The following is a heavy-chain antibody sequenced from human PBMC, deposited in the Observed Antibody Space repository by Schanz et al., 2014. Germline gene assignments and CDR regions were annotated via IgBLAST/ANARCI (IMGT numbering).Heavy chain of an antibody. Sequence: QLQLQESGSGLVKPSQTLSLTCGVSGGSISSGGSSWNWIRQPPGKGLEWIGYIYYSGDTNYNPSLKSRVTISVDTSKNQFSLKLNSVTPADTAVYYCARGRGSDWNYGTLDYWGQGTLVTVSS. V-gene: IGHV4-61*08. CDR3: ARGRGSDWNYGTLDY. CDR2: IYYSGDT. D-gene: IGHD1-7*01. J-gene: IGHJ4*02. CDR1: GGSISSGGSS.